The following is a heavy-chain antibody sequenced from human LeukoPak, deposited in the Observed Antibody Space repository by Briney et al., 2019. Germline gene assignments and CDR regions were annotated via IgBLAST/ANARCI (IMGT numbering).Heavy chain of an antibody. CDR3: AREDDALWFFDH. CDR1: GGSVSSGSYY. D-gene: IGHD5-18*01. Sequence: SETLSLTCTVSGGSVSSGSYYWSWIRQPPGKGLEWIGYIYYSGSTNYNPSLKSRVTISVDTSKNQFSLKLSSVTAADTAVYYCAREDDALWFFDHWGQGTLVTVSS. CDR2: IYYSGST. J-gene: IGHJ4*02. V-gene: IGHV4-61*01.